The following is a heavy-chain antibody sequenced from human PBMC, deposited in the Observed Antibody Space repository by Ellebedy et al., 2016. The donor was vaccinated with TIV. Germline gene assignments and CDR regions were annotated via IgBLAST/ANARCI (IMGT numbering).Heavy chain of an antibody. V-gene: IGHV1-18*01. CDR3: VITTVVHHTAFDI. Sequence: AASVKVSCKSSGYTFSNYAFTWVRQAPGQGLEWVGWISAYNGNTNHARRLQDRVFMTTDTSTSTVYMDLSRLKSDDTAVYYCVITTVVHHTAFDIWGQGTRVTVSS. CDR1: GYTFSNYA. J-gene: IGHJ3*02. CDR2: ISAYNGNT. D-gene: IGHD4-23*01.